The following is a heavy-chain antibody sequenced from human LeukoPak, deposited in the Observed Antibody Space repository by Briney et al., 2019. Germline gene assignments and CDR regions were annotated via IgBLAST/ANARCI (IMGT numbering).Heavy chain of an antibody. D-gene: IGHD3-22*01. CDR2: IRSKANSYAT. J-gene: IGHJ4*02. CDR3: TTLYDSSGSPDY. CDR1: GFTFSNAW. Sequence: PGGSLRLSCAAPGFTFSNAWMSWVRQAPGKGLEWVGRIRSKANSYATAYAASVKGRFTISRDDSKNTAYLQMNSLKTEDTAVYYCTTLYDSSGSPDYWGQGTLVTVSS. V-gene: IGHV3-73*01.